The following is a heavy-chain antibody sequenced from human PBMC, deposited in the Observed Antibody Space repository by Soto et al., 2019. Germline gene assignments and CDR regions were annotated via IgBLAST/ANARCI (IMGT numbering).Heavy chain of an antibody. Sequence: SDTLSLTFTVSGGSISSYYWSWIRQPAGKGLEWIVRIYTSGSTNYNPSLKSRVTMSVDTSKNQFSLKLSSVTAADTAVYYCARVVVPAAISWFDXWGQGTLVTVSX. J-gene: IGHJ5*02. V-gene: IGHV4-4*07. CDR2: IYTSGST. CDR1: GGSISSYY. CDR3: ARVVVPAAISWFDX. D-gene: IGHD2-2*01.